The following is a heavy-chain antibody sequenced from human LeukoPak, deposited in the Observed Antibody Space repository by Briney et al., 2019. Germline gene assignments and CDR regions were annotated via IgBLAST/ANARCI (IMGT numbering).Heavy chain of an antibody. CDR1: GGSISSGSYY. D-gene: IGHD1-1*01. V-gene: IGHV4-61*02. CDR3: ARDRGTWNDDGFDY. J-gene: IGHJ4*02. Sequence: SETLSLTCTVSGGSISSGSYYWSWIRQPAGKGLEWIGRIYISGSTNYNPSLKSRVTMSVDTSKNQFSLKLSSVTAADTAVYYCARDRGTWNDDGFDYWGQGTLVTVSS. CDR2: IYISGST.